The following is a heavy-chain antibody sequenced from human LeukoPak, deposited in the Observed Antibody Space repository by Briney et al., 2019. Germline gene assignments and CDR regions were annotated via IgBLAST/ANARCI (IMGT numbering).Heavy chain of an antibody. CDR3: ARLWGDATIFDF. CDR2: INNVGSHI. Sequence: GGSQRLSCAASGFTFSSSAMNWVRQAPGKGLEWVSSINNVGSHIYYAGSVKGRFTVSRDNAQNSLYLQTNSLGAEDTAVYYCARLWGDATIFDFWGQGTLVTVSS. CDR1: GFTFSSSA. D-gene: IGHD5-12*01. V-gene: IGHV3-21*01. J-gene: IGHJ4*02.